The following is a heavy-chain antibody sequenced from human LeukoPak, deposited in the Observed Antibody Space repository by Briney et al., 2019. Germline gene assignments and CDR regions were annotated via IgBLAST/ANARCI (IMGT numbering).Heavy chain of an antibody. D-gene: IGHD4-17*01. V-gene: IGHV4-31*03. J-gene: IGHJ6*02. Sequence: SQTLSLTCTVSGGSISSGGYYWSWIRQHPGKGLEWIGYIYHSGSTYYNPSLKSRVTISVDTSKNQFSLKLSSVTAADTAVYYCARTFGDYDYYYGMDVWGQGTTVTVSS. CDR3: ARTFGDYDYYYGMDV. CDR1: GGSISSGGYY. CDR2: IYHSGST.